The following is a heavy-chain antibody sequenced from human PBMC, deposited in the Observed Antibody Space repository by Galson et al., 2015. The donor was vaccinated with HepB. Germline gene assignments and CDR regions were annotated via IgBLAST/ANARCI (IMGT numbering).Heavy chain of an antibody. CDR2: ISYDGSTK. D-gene: IGHD5-24*01. J-gene: IGHJ4*02. CDR1: GFIFNKYG. V-gene: IGHV3-30*18. CDR3: AKDVRDGYPLEFDY. Sequence: SLRLSCAASGFIFNKYGMHWVRQAPGRGLEWVAVISYDGSTKYYGGSVEGRFTISRDNSENTLYLQMNTTRAEDTAVYYCAKDVRDGYPLEFDYWGQGTLVIVSS.